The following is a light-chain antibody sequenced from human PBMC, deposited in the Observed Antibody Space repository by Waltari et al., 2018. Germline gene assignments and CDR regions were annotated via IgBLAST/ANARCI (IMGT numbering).Light chain of an antibody. Sequence: QSVLTQSPSVSRAPGQGVTISCTGSRSNIRTNYVHWYQQLPGAAPKLLIYGNSNRPSGVPDRFSGSKSGTSASLAITGLQAEDEADYFCQSYDSSLTVVVFGGRTKLTVL. CDR1: RSNIRTNY. CDR2: GNS. J-gene: IGLJ3*02. CDR3: QSYDSSLTVVV. V-gene: IGLV1-40*01.